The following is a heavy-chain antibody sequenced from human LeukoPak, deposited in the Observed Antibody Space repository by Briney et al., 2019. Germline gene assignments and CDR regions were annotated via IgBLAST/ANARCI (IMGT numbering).Heavy chain of an antibody. Sequence: ASVKVSCKASGYTFTGYYMHWVRQAPGQGLEWMGWINPNSGGTNYAQKFQARVTMTRDTSISTAYMELSRLRSDDTAVYYCARVYSSSYLGAFDIWGQGTMVTVSS. CDR1: GYTFTGYY. CDR3: ARVYSSSYLGAFDI. CDR2: INPNSGGT. J-gene: IGHJ3*02. V-gene: IGHV1-2*02. D-gene: IGHD6-6*01.